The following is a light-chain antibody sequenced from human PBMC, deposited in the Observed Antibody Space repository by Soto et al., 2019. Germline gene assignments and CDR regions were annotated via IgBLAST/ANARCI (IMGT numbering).Light chain of an antibody. Sequence: DIQLTQSPSSLSASLGDRVTITCRASQDIRSALGWYQQKPGKVPKLLIYAASTLYGGVPSRFSGSGSGTDFALTITSLQAEDFATYYCQQLRMYPSTFGGGTKVDIK. J-gene: IGKJ4*01. CDR1: QDIRSA. CDR2: AAS. CDR3: QQLRMYPST. V-gene: IGKV1-17*01.